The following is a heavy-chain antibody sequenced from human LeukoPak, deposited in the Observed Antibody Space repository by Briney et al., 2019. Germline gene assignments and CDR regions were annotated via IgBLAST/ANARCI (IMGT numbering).Heavy chain of an antibody. CDR2: IYYSGST. CDR1: GGSISSYY. D-gene: IGHD6-6*01. Sequence: SETLSLTCTVSGGSISSYYWSWIRQPPGKGLEWIGYIYYSGSTNYNPSLESRVTISVDTSKNQFSLKLSSVTAADTAVYYCARGVGIAARRSVFDYWGQGTLVTVSS. J-gene: IGHJ4*02. CDR3: ARGVGIAARRSVFDY. V-gene: IGHV4-59*01.